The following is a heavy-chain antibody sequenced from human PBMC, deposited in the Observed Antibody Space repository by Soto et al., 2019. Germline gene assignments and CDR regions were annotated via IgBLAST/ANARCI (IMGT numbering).Heavy chain of an antibody. Sequence: QVQLVESGGGVVQPGRSLRLSCAVSGFTFSNYGMHWVRQAPGKGLEWVAVISYDGSDKNYADSGKGRFTISRDNYKNTRYLQMNSLRAEDTAVYYCAKDRRSSWSFDYWGQGTLVTVSS. J-gene: IGHJ4*02. CDR2: ISYDGSDK. V-gene: IGHV3-30*18. CDR1: GFTFSNYG. D-gene: IGHD6-13*01. CDR3: AKDRRSSWSFDY.